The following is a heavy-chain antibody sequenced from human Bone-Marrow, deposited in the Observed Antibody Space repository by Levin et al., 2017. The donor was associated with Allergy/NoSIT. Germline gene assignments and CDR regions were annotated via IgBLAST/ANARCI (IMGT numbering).Heavy chain of an antibody. D-gene: IGHD6-13*01. CDR3: ARDGYGSSYYQTEDGMDV. J-gene: IGHJ6*04. CDR1: GGTFSGYA. Sequence: SVKVSCRASGGTFSGYAFSWVRQAPGQGLEWMGGIIPMFGTTNYAQKFQGRVTITADESTSTIYMALSSLRSEDTAFYYCARDGYGSSYYQTEDGMDVWGKGTTVTVSS. CDR2: IIPMFGTT. V-gene: IGHV1-69*13.